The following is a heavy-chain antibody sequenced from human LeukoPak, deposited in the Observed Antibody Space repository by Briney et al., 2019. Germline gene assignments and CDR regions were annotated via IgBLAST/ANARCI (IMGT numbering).Heavy chain of an antibody. Sequence: PGGSLRLSCAASGITFSHAWMTWVRQAPGKGLEWVGRIKRIADGETPDYAAPVKGRFTISRDDSKNTVYLQMNSLETEDTAVYYCAADWPGDDYPVDLWGQGALVTVSS. CDR1: GITFSHAW. CDR2: IKRIADGETP. J-gene: IGHJ5*02. CDR3: AADWPGDDYPVDL. V-gene: IGHV3-15*05. D-gene: IGHD4-11*01.